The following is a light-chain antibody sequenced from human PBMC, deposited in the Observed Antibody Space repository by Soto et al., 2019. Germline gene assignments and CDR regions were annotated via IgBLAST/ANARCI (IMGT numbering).Light chain of an antibody. Sequence: QSVLTQPPSASGSPGQSVTISCTGTSYDVGGYNFVSWYQQHPGKAPKLMIYEVTKRPSGVPDRFSGSKSGNTASLTVSGLQAEDEDDYYCSSFAGSNNVVFGGGTKLTVL. J-gene: IGLJ2*01. CDR3: SSFAGSNNVV. CDR2: EVT. V-gene: IGLV2-8*01. CDR1: SYDVGGYNF.